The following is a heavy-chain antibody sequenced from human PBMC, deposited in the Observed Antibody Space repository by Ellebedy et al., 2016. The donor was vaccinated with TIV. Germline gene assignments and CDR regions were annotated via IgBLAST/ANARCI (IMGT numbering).Heavy chain of an antibody. CDR3: AKVEDYYDSSGLFDY. D-gene: IGHD3-22*01. J-gene: IGHJ4*02. CDR1: GFTFSSYA. CDR2: ISGSGGST. V-gene: IGHV3-23*01. Sequence: GESLKISCAASGFTFSSYAMSWVRQAPGKGLEWVSAISGSGGSTYYADSVKGRFTISRDNSKNTLYLQMNSLRAEDTAVYYCAKVEDYYDSSGLFDYWGQGTLVTVSS.